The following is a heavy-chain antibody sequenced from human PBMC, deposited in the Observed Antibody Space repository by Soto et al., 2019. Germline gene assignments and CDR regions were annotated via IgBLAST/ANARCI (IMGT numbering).Heavy chain of an antibody. D-gene: IGHD6-6*01. CDR3: ARDSDSSSSGTWFDP. J-gene: IGHJ5*02. Sequence: PSETLSLTCTVSGGSISSYYWSWIRQPPGKGLEWIGYIYYSGSTNYNPSLKSRVTISVDTSKNQFSLKLSSVTAADTAVYYCARDSDSSSSGTWFDPWGQGTLVTVSS. CDR1: GGSISSYY. V-gene: IGHV4-59*01. CDR2: IYYSGST.